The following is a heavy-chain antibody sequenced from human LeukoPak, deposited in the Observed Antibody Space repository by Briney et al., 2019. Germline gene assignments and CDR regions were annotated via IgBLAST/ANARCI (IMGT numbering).Heavy chain of an antibody. V-gene: IGHV1-2*02. Sequence: ASVKVSCKASGYTFTGYYMHWVRPAPGQGLEWMGWINPNSGGTNYAQKFQGRVTMTRDTSISTAYMELSRLRSDDTAVYYCARVFQSSGSYWVTEVDYWGQGTLVTVSS. CDR2: INPNSGGT. CDR1: GYTFTGYY. CDR3: ARVFQSSGSYWVTEVDY. J-gene: IGHJ4*02. D-gene: IGHD2-21*02.